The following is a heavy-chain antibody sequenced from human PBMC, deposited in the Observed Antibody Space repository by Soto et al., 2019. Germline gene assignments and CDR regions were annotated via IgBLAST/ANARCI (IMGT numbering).Heavy chain of an antibody. Sequence: ASVKVSCKXSGYTFTGYYMHWVRQAPGQGLEWMGWINPNSGGTNYAQKFQGRVTMTRDTSISTAYMELSRLRSDDTAVYYCARARGYSGYDPDYWGQGTLVTVSS. D-gene: IGHD5-12*01. CDR3: ARARGYSGYDPDY. CDR2: INPNSGGT. CDR1: GYTFTGYY. V-gene: IGHV1-2*02. J-gene: IGHJ4*02.